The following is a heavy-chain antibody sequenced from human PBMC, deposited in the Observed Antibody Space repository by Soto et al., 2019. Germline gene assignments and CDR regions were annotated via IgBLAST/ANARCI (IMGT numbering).Heavy chain of an antibody. CDR2: INHSGST. CDR3: ARGFLSRYGSGSYYH. Sequence: SETLSLTCAVYSGSFSGYYWSWIRQPPGKGLEWIGEINHSGSTNYNPSLKSRVTISVDTSKNQFSLKPSSVTAADTAVYYCARGFLSRYGSGSYYHWGQGTLVTVSS. CDR1: SGSFSGYY. D-gene: IGHD3-10*01. V-gene: IGHV4-34*01. J-gene: IGHJ4*02.